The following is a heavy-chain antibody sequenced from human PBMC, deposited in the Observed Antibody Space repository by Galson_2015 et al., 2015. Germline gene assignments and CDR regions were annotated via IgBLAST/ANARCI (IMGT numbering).Heavy chain of an antibody. CDR3: ASREPESLDWSRGFDY. Sequence: SLRLSCAASGFTFSSYSMKWVRQAPGKGLEWVSSISSSSSYIYYADSVKGRFTISRDNAKNSLYLQMNSLRAEDTAVYYCASREPESLDWSRGFDYWGQGTLVTVSS. CDR2: ISSSSSYI. CDR1: GFTFSSYS. V-gene: IGHV3-21*01. D-gene: IGHD3-9*01. J-gene: IGHJ4*02.